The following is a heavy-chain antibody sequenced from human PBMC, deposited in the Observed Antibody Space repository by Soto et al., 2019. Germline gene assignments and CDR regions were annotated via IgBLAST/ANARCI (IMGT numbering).Heavy chain of an antibody. CDR1: GGSISSGDYY. CDR2: IYYSGST. V-gene: IGHV4-30-4*01. CDR3: ASNSYGYIGYDY. Sequence: QVQLQESGPGLVKPSQTLSLTCTVSGGSISSGDYYWSWIRQPPGKGLEWSGYIYYSGSTYYNPALKSRGTISVDTSKNQSSLKLSAVTAADTAVYYGASNSYGYIGYDYWGQGTLVTVSS. J-gene: IGHJ4*02. D-gene: IGHD5-18*01.